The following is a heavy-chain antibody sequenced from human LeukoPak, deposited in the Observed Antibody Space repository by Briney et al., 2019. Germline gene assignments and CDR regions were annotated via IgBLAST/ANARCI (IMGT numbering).Heavy chain of an antibody. CDR1: GFNFGAFS. CDR3: ARTYYDILTGYNPYFDY. Sequence: GGSLRLSCVASGFNFGAFSMSWVRQAPETGLEWVTYMREDGSDIFYVDSVKGRFTISRDNAKNFLYLQMNSLRAEDTAVYYCARTYYDILTGYNPYFDYWGQGILVTVSS. J-gene: IGHJ4*02. CDR2: MREDGSDI. D-gene: IGHD3-9*01. V-gene: IGHV3-7*01.